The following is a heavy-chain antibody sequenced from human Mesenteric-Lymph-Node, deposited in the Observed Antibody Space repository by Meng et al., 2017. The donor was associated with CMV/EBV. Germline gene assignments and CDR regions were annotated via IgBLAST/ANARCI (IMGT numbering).Heavy chain of an antibody. CDR1: GFTFSSYW. J-gene: IGHJ6*02. CDR2: INSDGSST. CDR3: ARGDSDYDYYYYGIDV. V-gene: IGHV3-74*01. Sequence: GESLKISCAASGFTFSSYWMHWVRQAPGKGLVWVSRINSDGSSTSYADSVKGRFTISRDNSKNTLYLQINSLRAEDAAVYFCARGDSDYDYYYYGIDVWGQGTTVTVSS. D-gene: IGHD4-11*01.